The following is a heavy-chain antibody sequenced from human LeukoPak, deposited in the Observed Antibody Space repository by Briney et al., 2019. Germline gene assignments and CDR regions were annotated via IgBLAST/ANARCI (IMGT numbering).Heavy chain of an antibody. CDR1: GFTFSSYG. V-gene: IGHV3-30*02. CDR2: IRYDGSNK. J-gene: IGHJ4*02. D-gene: IGHD5-24*01. Sequence: GGSLRLSCAASGFTFSSYGMHWVRQAPGKGLEWVAFIRYDGSNKYYADSVKGRFTISRDNSKNTLYLQMNSLRAEDTAVYYCASEMPTEVGPFYWGQGTLVTVSS. CDR3: ASEMPTEVGPFY.